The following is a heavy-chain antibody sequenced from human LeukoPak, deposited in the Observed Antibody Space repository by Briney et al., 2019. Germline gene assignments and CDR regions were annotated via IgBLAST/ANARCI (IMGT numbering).Heavy chain of an antibody. CDR2: MNPNSGNT. CDR3: ARSTYESDTYYYEGGAFHF. CDR1: GYTFTSHD. J-gene: IGHJ3*01. D-gene: IGHD3-22*01. V-gene: IGHV1-8*01. Sequence: ASVKVSCKASGYTFTSHDINWVRQATGQGLEWMGWMNPNSGNTGYAQKFQGRVTMTRNTSISTAYMELSSLRSEDTAVYFCARSTYESDTYYYEGGAFHFWGQGTMVTVSS.